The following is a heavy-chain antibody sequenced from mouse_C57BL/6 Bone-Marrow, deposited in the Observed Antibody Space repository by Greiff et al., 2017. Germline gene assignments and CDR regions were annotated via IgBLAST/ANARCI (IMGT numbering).Heavy chain of an antibody. J-gene: IGHJ4*01. D-gene: IGHD1-1*01. CDR1: GFSLTSYG. CDR2: IWSDGST. V-gene: IGHV2-6-2*01. Sequence: VKLMESGPDLVAPSQSLSITCTVSGFSLTSYGVHWVRQPPGKGLEWLVVIWSDGSTTYNSALKSRLSISKDNSKSQVFLKMNSLQTDDTAMYYWARHYCGSSYAMDYWGRGTSVTVSS. CDR3: ARHYCGSSYAMDY.